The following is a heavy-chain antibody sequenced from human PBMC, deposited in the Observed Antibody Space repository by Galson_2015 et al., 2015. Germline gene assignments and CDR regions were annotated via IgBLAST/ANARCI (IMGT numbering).Heavy chain of an antibody. CDR1: GDSVSSNSAA. D-gene: IGHD6-13*01. CDR3: ARGGSSSWPDALDI. CDR2: TYYRSKWYN. V-gene: IGHV6-1*01. Sequence: CAISGDSVSSNSAAWNWIRQSPSRGLEWLGRTYYRSKWYNDYAVSVKSRITINPDTSKNQFSLQLNSVTPEDTAVYYCARGGSSSWPDALDIWGQGTMVTVSS. J-gene: IGHJ3*02.